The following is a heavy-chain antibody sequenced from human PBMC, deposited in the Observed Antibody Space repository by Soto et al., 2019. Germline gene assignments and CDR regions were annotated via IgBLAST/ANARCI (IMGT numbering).Heavy chain of an antibody. D-gene: IGHD6-13*01. V-gene: IGHV1-2*04. CDR2: INPNSGGT. CDR3: ARAVASIAAAGYFDY. Sequence: ASVKVSCKASGYTFTGYYMHWVRQAPGQGLEWMGWINPNSGGTNYAQKFQGWVTMTRDTSISTAYMELSRLRSDDTAVYYCARAVASIAAAGYFDYGGQGTLGTVSS. CDR1: GYTFTGYY. J-gene: IGHJ4*02.